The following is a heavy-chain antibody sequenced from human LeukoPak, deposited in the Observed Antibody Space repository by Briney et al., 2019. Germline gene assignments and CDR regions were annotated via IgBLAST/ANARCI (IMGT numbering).Heavy chain of an antibody. V-gene: IGHV5-51*01. D-gene: IGHD2-21*02. CDR3: ARLVGDSYFDY. CDR2: IYPGDSDT. J-gene: IGHJ4*02. CDR1: GYIFTNYW. Sequence: SGGSLRLSCKGSGYIFTNYWVAWVRQMPGKGLEWMGIIYPGDSDTRYSPSFQGQVTISADKSINAAYLQWSSLKASDTAMYYCARLVGDSYFDYWGQGTLVTVSS.